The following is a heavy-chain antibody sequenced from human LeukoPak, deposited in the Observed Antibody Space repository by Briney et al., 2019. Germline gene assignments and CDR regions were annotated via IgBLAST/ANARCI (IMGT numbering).Heavy chain of an antibody. J-gene: IGHJ4*02. D-gene: IGHD2-21*02. CDR2: IKQDGSEK. V-gene: IGHV3-7*05. CDR1: GFTFSSYC. Sequence: GGSLRLSCAASGFTFSSYCMSWVRQAPGKGLEWMANIKQDGSEKNYVDSFKGRFTITRDNAKNSLYLQMNSLRAEDTAVYYCARGLCGGDCYQPGDYWGQGTMVTVSS. CDR3: ARGLCGGDCYQPGDY.